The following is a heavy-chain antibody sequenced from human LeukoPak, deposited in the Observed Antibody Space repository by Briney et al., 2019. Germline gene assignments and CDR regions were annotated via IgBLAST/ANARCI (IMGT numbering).Heavy chain of an antibody. CDR1: GFTFSDYY. V-gene: IGHV3-11*01. CDR2: ITNSGTTI. Sequence: GGSLRLSCAASGFTFSDYYMSWIRQAPGKGLEWISYITNSGTTIYYADSVKGRFTISRDNAKNSLYLQMNSLRAEDTAVYYCAREGYSHSRAYGVGYWGQGTLVTVSS. CDR3: AREGYSHSRAYGVGY. D-gene: IGHD3-22*01. J-gene: IGHJ4*02.